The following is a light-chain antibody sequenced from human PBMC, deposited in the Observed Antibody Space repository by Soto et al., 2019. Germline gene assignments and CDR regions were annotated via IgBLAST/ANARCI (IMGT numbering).Light chain of an antibody. CDR3: MQALQTPS. J-gene: IGKJ4*01. CDR2: LGS. V-gene: IGKV2-28*01. CDR1: QSLLHSNGYTY. Sequence: DNVMTQSPLSLPVTPGEPASISCRSSQSLLHSNGYTYLDWYLQKPGQSPQLLIYLGSNRASGVPDRFSGSGSGTDFTLQISRVEAEDVGVYYCMQALQTPSFGGGTKVDIK.